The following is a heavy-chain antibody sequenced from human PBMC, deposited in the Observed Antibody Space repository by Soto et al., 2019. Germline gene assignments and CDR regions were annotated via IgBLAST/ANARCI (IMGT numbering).Heavy chain of an antibody. J-gene: IGHJ5*02. D-gene: IGHD6-13*01. CDR2: FYSGST. CDR1: GASISSRISY. CDR3: ATTRGIAVGGSFDH. Sequence: SETLSLTCIVSGASISSRISYWGWIRHPPGKGLEWVGTFYSGSTYNNPSLKSRVTISVDTSKNQFSLKLSSVAAEDTAIYYCATTRGIAVGGSFDHWGQGTLVTVSS. V-gene: IGHV4-39*01.